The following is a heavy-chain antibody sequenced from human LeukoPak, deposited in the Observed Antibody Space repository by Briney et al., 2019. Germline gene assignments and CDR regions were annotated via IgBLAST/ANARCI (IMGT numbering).Heavy chain of an antibody. D-gene: IGHD3-22*01. CDR3: ARGPLYYYDSSGSFDP. J-gene: IGHJ5*02. V-gene: IGHV3-33*01. CDR2: IWYDGSNK. CDR1: GLSVSRSG. Sequence: GTSLRLFCAASGLSVSRSGIHWVRQDRGEWRGCVAVIWYDGSNKYYADSVKGRFTISRDNSKNTLYLQMNSLRAEDTAVYYCARGPLYYYDSSGSFDPWGQGTLVTVSS.